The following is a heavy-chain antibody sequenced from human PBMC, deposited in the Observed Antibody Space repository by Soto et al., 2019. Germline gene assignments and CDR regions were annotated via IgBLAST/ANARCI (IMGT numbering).Heavy chain of an antibody. CDR3: ASALTGTRLDYYYYGMEV. D-gene: IGHD1-20*01. CDR1: GFIFSIYG. CDR2: IWYDGTNK. V-gene: IGHV3-33*01. J-gene: IGHJ6*02. Sequence: QVQLVESGRGVVQPGRSLRLSCAASGFIFSIYGMHWVRQAPGKGLEWVSLIWYDGTNKYYADSVKGRFTISRDNSKNTLYLQMNSLRAEDTAVYYCASALTGTRLDYYYYGMEVWGQGTTVTVSS.